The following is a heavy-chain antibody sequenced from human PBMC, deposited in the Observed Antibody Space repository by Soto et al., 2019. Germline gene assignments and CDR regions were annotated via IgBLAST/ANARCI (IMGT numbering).Heavy chain of an antibody. CDR2: ISPHNGNT. CDR1: GYTFTTYF. CDR3: ARDTGNSFDY. V-gene: IGHV1-18*01. Sequence: QVQLVQSGGELKKPGASVKVSCNTSGYTFTTYFITWVRQAPGQGLEWMGWISPHNGNTNYAEKFQGRVTMTADTITTTAYMELRNLRMDDTAVYYCARDTGNSFDYWGQGTPVTVAS. J-gene: IGHJ4*02.